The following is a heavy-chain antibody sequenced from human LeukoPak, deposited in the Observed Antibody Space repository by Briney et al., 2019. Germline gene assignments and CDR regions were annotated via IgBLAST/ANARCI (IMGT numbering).Heavy chain of an antibody. CDR3: VRAAVAGTLIDY. CDR1: GGSISSNY. V-gene: IGHV4-59*08. CDR2: IYYSGTT. D-gene: IGHD6-19*01. J-gene: IGHJ4*02. Sequence: SETLSLTCTVSGGSISSNYWSWFRQPPGKGLEWIGYIYYSGTTNYNPSLKSRVTISVDTSKNQFSLKLSSVTAADTAVYYCVRAAVAGTLIDYWGQGTLVTVSS.